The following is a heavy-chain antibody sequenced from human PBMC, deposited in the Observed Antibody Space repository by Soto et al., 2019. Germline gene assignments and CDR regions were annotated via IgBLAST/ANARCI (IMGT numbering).Heavy chain of an antibody. V-gene: IGHV1-8*01. CDR3: ARGRYQLPPYSYYGMDV. D-gene: IGHD2-2*01. J-gene: IGHJ6*02. Sequence: ASVKVSCKASGYTFTSYGINWVRQATGQGLEWMGWMNPNSGNTGYAQKFQGRVTMTRNTSISTAYMELSSLRSEDTAVYYCARGRYQLPPYSYYGMDVWGQGTTVTVSS. CDR1: GYTFTSYG. CDR2: MNPNSGNT.